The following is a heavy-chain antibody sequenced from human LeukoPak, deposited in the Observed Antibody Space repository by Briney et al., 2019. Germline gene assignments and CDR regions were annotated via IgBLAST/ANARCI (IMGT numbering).Heavy chain of an antibody. V-gene: IGHV1-69*13. J-gene: IGHJ3*02. CDR1: GGTFSSYA. D-gene: IGHD3-10*01. Sequence: SVKVSCKASGGTFSSYAISWVRQAPGQGLEWMGGIVPIFGTANYAQKFQGRVTSTADESTSTAYMELSSLRSEDTAVYYCARDWVNPHYYGSGSNSDAFDIWGQGTMVTVSS. CDR3: ARDWVNPHYYGSGSNSDAFDI. CDR2: IVPIFGTA.